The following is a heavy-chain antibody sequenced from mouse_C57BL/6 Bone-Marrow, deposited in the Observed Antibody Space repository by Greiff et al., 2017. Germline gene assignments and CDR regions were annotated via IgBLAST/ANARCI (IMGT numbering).Heavy chain of an antibody. CDR2: IDPENGDT. D-gene: IGHD2-1*01. CDR3: TTLYYGSYYFDY. Sequence: VHVKQSGAELVRPGASVKLSCTASGFNIKDDYMHWVKQRPEQGLEWIGWIDPENGDTEYASKFQGKATITADTSSNTAYLQLSSLTSEDTAVYYCTTLYYGSYYFDYWGQGTTLTVSS. V-gene: IGHV14-4*01. CDR1: GFNIKDDY. J-gene: IGHJ2*01.